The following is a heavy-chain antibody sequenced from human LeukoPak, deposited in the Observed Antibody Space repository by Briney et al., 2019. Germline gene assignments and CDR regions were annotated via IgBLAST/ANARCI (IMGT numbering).Heavy chain of an antibody. D-gene: IGHD6-13*01. CDR1: GFTVSNSF. V-gene: IGHV3-53*01. Sequence: GVSLRLSCAASGFTVSNSFMSWVRQAPRKGLEWVSIIYAGGTTYYADSVKGRFTISRDNSKNTLYLQMNSLRAGDTAVYSCARDDRIAAPGTFDYWGTGTLVTVSS. CDR2: IYAGGTT. CDR3: ARDDRIAAPGTFDY. J-gene: IGHJ4*02.